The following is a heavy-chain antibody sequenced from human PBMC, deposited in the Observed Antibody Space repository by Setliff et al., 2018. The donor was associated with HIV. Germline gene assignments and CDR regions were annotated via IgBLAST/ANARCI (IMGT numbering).Heavy chain of an antibody. D-gene: IGHD4-4*01. V-gene: IGHV3-74*01. CDR3: TRDYRNLGFDL. CDR1: GFTLSSYW. CDR2: INGYGSTT. Sequence: GGSLRLSCAASGFTLSSYWMHWVRQAPGKGLVYVSHINGYGSTTTYADSVKGRFTISRDNAKNTLYLQMNSLRAEDTAVYYCTRDYRNLGFDLWGRGSLVTVSS. J-gene: IGHJ2*01.